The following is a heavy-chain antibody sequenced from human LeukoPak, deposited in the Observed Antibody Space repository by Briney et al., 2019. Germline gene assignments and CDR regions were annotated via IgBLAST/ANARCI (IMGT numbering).Heavy chain of an antibody. D-gene: IGHD3-9*01. Sequence: SGGSLRLSCAASGFTFSSYAMSWVRRAPGKGLDWVSGITGSGGSTYYADSVKGRFTISRDNSKNTLYLQMNSLRAEDTAMYFCAKGHYDILTSINYWGQGTLVTVSS. CDR3: AKGHYDILTSINY. V-gene: IGHV3-23*01. CDR1: GFTFSSYA. J-gene: IGHJ4*02. CDR2: ITGSGGST.